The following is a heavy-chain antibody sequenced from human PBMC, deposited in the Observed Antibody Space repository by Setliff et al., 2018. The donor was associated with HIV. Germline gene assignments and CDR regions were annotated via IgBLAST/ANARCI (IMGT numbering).Heavy chain of an antibody. J-gene: IGHJ5*02. V-gene: IGHV4-39*01. CDR3: ASRVYYYDSNKVLREEGFDP. Sequence: SETLSLTCTVSGGSASNSRYYWAWIRQPPGKGLEYIGSIYYNEKTYYSPSLKGRVTISVDTSKNQFSLNLTSVTTADTAVYFCASRVYYYDSNKVLREEGFDPWGQGTLVTVSS. CDR1: GGSASNSRYY. D-gene: IGHD3-22*01. CDR2: IYYNEKT.